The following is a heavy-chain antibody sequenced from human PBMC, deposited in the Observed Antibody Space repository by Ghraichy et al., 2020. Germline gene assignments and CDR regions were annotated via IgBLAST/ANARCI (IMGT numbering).Heavy chain of an antibody. CDR3: ARDFIAAAGTQGGVAFDI. CDR2: IYYSGST. Sequence: SETLSLTCTVSGGSISSGGYYWSWIRQHPGKGREWIGYIYYSGSTYYTLSLKSRVTISVDTSKNQFSLKLSSVTDADTAVYYCARDFIAAAGTQGGVAFDIWGQGKMVTVSS. J-gene: IGHJ3*02. V-gene: IGHV4-31*03. CDR1: GGSISSGGYY. D-gene: IGHD6-13*01.